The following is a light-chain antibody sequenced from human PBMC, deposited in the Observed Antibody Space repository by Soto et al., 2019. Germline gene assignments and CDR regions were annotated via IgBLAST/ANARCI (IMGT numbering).Light chain of an antibody. CDR1: SSDVGAYKY. V-gene: IGLV2-8*01. CDR3: SAYTHSNTVI. Sequence: QSALSQPPSASGAPGQSVTISCTGTSSDVGAYKYVSWYQQHPGKAPKNVIFEVIKRPSGISDRFSGSKSGNTASLTISGLQAEDEADYYCSAYTHSNTVIFGGGTKLTVL. J-gene: IGLJ2*01. CDR2: EVI.